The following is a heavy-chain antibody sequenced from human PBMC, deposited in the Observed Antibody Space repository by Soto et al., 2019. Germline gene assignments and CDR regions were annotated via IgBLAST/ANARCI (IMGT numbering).Heavy chain of an antibody. CDR2: IYYSGST. CDR1: GGSISSGGYY. Sequence: QVQLQESGPGLVKPSQTLSLTCTVSGGSISSGGYYWSWIRQHPGKGLEWIGSIYYSGSTHYNPSLKSRVTISVDTSKNQFSLKLSSVTAADTAVYYCARYGGANYYGSGSGDYWGQGTLVTVSS. V-gene: IGHV4-31*03. J-gene: IGHJ4*02. D-gene: IGHD3-10*01. CDR3: ARYGGANYYGSGSGDY.